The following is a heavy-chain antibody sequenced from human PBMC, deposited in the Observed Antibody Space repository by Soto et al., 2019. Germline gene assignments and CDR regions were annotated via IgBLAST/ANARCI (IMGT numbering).Heavy chain of an antibody. CDR2: ISGSGGST. Sequence: GGSLRLSCAASGFTFSSYAMSWVRQAPGKGLEWVSAISGSGGSTYYADSVKGRFTISRDNSKNTLYLQMNSLRAEDTAVYYCATFSYGDYVGLFGYWGQGTLVTVSS. CDR3: ATFSYGDYVGLFGY. V-gene: IGHV3-23*01. D-gene: IGHD4-17*01. CDR1: GFTFSSYA. J-gene: IGHJ4*02.